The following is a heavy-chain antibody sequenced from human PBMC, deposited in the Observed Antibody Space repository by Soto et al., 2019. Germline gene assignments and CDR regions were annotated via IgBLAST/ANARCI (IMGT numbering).Heavy chain of an antibody. CDR3: ASANRGHSYGFDS. CDR1: GGTLTTST. V-gene: IGHV1-69*16. Sequence: LVQSGAEVKQPGSSVKVSCKASGGTLTTSTLTWVRQAPAQGLEWMGGIIPILGKESYAQKLQGSVTITADESTSTAYMELTSLKSEDTAVYYCASANRGHSYGFDSWGQGTLVTVSS. CDR2: IIPILGKE. D-gene: IGHD5-18*01. J-gene: IGHJ4*02.